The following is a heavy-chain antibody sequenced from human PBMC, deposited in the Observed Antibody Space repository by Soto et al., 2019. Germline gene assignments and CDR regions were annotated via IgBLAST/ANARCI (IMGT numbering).Heavy chain of an antibody. J-gene: IGHJ5*02. CDR2: VYATGTT. Sequence: LSLTCNVSGGSISKFYWAWIRKTAGNGLEWMGRVYATGTTDYNPSLRSRVAMSVDISKKTFSLRLRSVTGADSGVYYCVRDGSKSLRDWFDPWGQGILVTVSS. CDR1: GGSISKFY. CDR3: VRDGSKSLRDWFDP. V-gene: IGHV4-4*07.